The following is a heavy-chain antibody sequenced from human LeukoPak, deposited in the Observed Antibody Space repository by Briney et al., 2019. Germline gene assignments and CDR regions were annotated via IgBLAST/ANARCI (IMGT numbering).Heavy chain of an antibody. CDR2: ISSSSSYI. CDR1: GFTFSTYS. Sequence: GGSLRRSCAASGFTFSTYSMNWVRQAPGKGLEWVSSISSSSSYIYYADSVKGRFTISRDNAKNSLYLQMNSLRAEDTAVYYCASNLWSYYFDYWGQGTLVTVSS. CDR3: ASNLWSYYFDY. D-gene: IGHD2-8*02. V-gene: IGHV3-21*01. J-gene: IGHJ4*02.